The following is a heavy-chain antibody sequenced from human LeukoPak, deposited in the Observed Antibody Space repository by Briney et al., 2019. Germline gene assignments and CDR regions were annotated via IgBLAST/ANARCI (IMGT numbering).Heavy chain of an antibody. CDR3: ARDLVTTTIIAGREAFDI. J-gene: IGHJ3*02. V-gene: IGHV1-18*01. CDR1: GYTFTSYG. Sequence: GASVKVSCKASGYTFTSYGISWVRQAPGQGLEWMGWISAYNGNTNYAQKLQGRVTMTTDTSTSTAYMELRSLRSDDTAVYYCARDLVTTTIIAGREAFDIWGQGTMVTVSS. CDR2: ISAYNGNT. D-gene: IGHD3-22*01.